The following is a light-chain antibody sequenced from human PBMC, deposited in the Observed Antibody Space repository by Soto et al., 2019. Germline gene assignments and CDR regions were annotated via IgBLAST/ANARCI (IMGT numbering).Light chain of an antibody. V-gene: IGKV1-6*01. J-gene: IGKJ1*01. CDR1: QAIGND. Sequence: AIQMTQSPSSLSASVGDRVTITCRASQAIGNDLGWYQQIPGKAPKLLIYAASRLHSGVPSKFSGSGSGSDFTLTISSLQPEDFATYYCLQNYRSPWTFGQETKVELK. CDR2: AAS. CDR3: LQNYRSPWT.